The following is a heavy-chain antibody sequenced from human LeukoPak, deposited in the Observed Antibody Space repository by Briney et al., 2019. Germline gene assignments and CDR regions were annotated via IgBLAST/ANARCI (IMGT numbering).Heavy chain of an antibody. CDR2: IYPGDSDT. CDR3: ARQTRDGSGSRGYSFDF. D-gene: IGHD3-10*01. Sequence: GESLKISCKGSGYIFTHNWIGWVRQMPGKGLEWMGIIYPGDSDTRYSPSFEGQVTISVDKSISTAYLQWSSLKASDAAMYYCARQTRDGSGSRGYSFDFWGQGTLVTVSS. CDR1: GYIFTHNW. V-gene: IGHV5-51*01. J-gene: IGHJ4*02.